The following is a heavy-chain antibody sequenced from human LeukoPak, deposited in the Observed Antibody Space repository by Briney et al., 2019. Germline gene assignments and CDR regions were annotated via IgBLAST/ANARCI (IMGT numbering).Heavy chain of an antibody. V-gene: IGHV4-59*01. CDR1: GGSISIYY. D-gene: IGHD3-22*01. CDR3: ASLTTAEAFDI. J-gene: IGHJ3*02. Sequence: PSETLSLTCTVSGGSISIYYWSWIRQPPGKGLEWIGYIYDSGSTNYNPSLKSRVTISVDTSKNQFSRKLSSVTAADTAGYYCASLTTAEAFDIWGQGTMVTVSS. CDR2: IYDSGST.